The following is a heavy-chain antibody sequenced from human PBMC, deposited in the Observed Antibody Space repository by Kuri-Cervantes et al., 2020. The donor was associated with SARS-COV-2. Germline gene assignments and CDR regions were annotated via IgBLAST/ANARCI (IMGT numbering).Heavy chain of an antibody. J-gene: IGHJ6*02. Sequence: ASVKVSCKASGYTLSNYGITWVRQAPGQGLEWMGWISAYYGDTDYAQNLQGRVTMTTDTSTTTAYMELRSLRSDDTAVYYCARDERFLEWFQYYYCYYGMDVWGQGTTVTVSS. CDR2: ISAYYGDT. CDR3: ARDERFLEWFQYYYCYYGMDV. V-gene: IGHV1-18*01. D-gene: IGHD3-3*01. CDR1: GYTLSNYG.